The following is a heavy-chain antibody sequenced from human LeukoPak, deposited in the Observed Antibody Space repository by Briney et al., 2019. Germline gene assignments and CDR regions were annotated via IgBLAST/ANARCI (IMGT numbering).Heavy chain of an antibody. CDR3: ASLRAEESSAFDI. J-gene: IGHJ3*02. CDR1: GGSITSYY. Sequence: PSETLSLTRSVSGGSITSYYWSWIRQPPGKGLEWIGYISYSGSTNYNPSLKSRVSISIDTSKNQFSLKLSSVTAADTAVYYCASLRAEESSAFDIWGQGTMVTVSS. V-gene: IGHV4-59*08. CDR2: ISYSGST. D-gene: IGHD3-10*01.